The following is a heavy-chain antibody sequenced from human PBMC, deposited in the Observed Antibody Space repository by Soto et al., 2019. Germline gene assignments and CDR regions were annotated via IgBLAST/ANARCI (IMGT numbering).Heavy chain of an antibody. J-gene: IGHJ4*02. CDR3: ARDREYSGYDFFAY. D-gene: IGHD5-12*01. V-gene: IGHV1-3*01. Sequence: ASVKVSCKASGGTFSSYTMHWVRQAPGQRLEWMGWINAGNGNTKYSQKFQGRVTITRDTSASTAYMELSSLRSEDTAVYYCARDREYSGYDFFAYWGQGTLVTVSS. CDR1: GGTFSSYT. CDR2: INAGNGNT.